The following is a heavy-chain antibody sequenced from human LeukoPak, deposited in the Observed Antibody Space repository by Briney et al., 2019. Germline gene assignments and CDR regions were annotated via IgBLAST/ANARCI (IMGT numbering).Heavy chain of an antibody. CDR1: GFAYRSYG. D-gene: IGHD3-9*01. J-gene: IGHJ4*02. CDR3: AKNRGVLRNFDCYDY. Sequence: QTGGSLRLSCAVSGFAYRSYGMSWVRQAPGKGLEWVSAISGIGDSTYYADSVKGRLTISRDNSKNTLYLQVNSLRAEDTAVYYCAKNRGVLRNFDCYDYWGQGTLVTVSS. CDR2: ISGIGDST. V-gene: IGHV3-23*01.